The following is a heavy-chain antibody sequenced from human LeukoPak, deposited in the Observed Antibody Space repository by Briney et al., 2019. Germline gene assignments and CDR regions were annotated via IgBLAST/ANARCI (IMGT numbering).Heavy chain of an antibody. CDR3: ARETYYYDSSGYSAHDAFDI. D-gene: IGHD3-22*01. J-gene: IGHJ3*02. V-gene: IGHV3-48*01. CDR1: GFTFSSYS. CDR2: ISSSSSTI. Sequence: GGSLRLSCAASGFTFSSYSMNWVRQAPGKGLEWVSYISSSSSTIYYADSVKGRFTISRDNAKNSLYLQMNSLRAEDTAVYYCARETYYYDSSGYSAHDAFDIWGQGTMVTVSS.